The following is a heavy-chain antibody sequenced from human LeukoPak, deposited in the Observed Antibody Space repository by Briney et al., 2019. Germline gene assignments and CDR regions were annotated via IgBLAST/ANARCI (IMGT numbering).Heavy chain of an antibody. Sequence: GGSLRLSCAASGFTFSSYAMGWVRQAPGKGLEWVSAISGSGGSTYYADSVKGRFTISRDNSKNTLYLQMNSLRAEDTAVYYCAKGTVGANIAAAGIDYWGQGTLVTVSS. CDR3: AKGTVGANIAAAGIDY. J-gene: IGHJ4*02. CDR1: GFTFSSYA. V-gene: IGHV3-23*01. CDR2: ISGSGGST. D-gene: IGHD6-13*01.